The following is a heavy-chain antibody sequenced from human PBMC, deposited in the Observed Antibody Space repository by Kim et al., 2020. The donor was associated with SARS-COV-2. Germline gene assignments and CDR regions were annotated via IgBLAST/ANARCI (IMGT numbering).Heavy chain of an antibody. J-gene: IGHJ6*03. V-gene: IGHV4-34*01. CDR1: GGSFSGYY. Sequence: SETLSLTCAVYGGSFSGYYWSWIRQPPGKGLELIGEINHSGSTNYNPSLKSRVTISVDTSKNQFSLKLSSVTAADTAVYYYARGGLIAARGYYYYMDVWG. CDR3: ARGGLIAARGYYYYMDV. D-gene: IGHD6-13*01. CDR2: INHSGST.